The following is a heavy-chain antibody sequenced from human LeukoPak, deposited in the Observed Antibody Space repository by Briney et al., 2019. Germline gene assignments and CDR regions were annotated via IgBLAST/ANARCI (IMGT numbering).Heavy chain of an antibody. J-gene: IGHJ4*02. CDR2: IFYSGST. V-gene: IGHV4-31*03. D-gene: IGHD3-10*01. Sequence: PSETLSLTCTVSGGSISNGSYYWSWIRQHPGKDLEWIGYIFYSGSTYYNPSLKSRVTISVDTSKNQFSLKLRSVTAADTAVYYCARRLGGSGSYYYWGQGTLVTVSS. CDR3: ARRLGGSGSYYY. CDR1: GGSISNGSYY.